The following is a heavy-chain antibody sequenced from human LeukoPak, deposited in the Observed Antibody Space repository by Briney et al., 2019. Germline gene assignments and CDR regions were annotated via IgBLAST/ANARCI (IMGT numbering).Heavy chain of an antibody. CDR2: INQSGST. CDR1: GGSFSGYY. CDR3: AGRTYASGIGD. Sequence: SLTCAVHGGSFSGYYWSWIRQPPGKGLEWIGEINQSGSTNYKASLKSRVTILVDTSKKQFSLKLKSVTAADTAVYYCAGRTYASGIGDWGQGTRVTVSS. V-gene: IGHV4-34*01. J-gene: IGHJ4*02. D-gene: IGHD3-10*01.